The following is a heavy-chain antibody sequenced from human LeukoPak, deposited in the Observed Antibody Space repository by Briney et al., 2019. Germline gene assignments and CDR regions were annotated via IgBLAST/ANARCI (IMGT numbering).Heavy chain of an antibody. CDR1: GFTLTRKA. J-gene: IGHJ4*02. Sequence: SPRLSCAASGFTLTRKAMSWVPQTPGSGLECFSGVGSDDNKHYTDSVRGRFTISRDNANNTVFLQMNSLRVEDTAVYYCAKDLSWWAAADYWGQGDLVTVSS. CDR3: AKDLSWWAAADY. D-gene: IGHD2-15*01. CDR2: VGSDDNK. V-gene: IGHV3-23*01.